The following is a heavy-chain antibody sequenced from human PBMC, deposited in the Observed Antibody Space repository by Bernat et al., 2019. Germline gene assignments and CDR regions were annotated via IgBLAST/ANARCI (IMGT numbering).Heavy chain of an antibody. J-gene: IGHJ4*02. CDR1: GYPFTSYG. CDR3: ARDYSFGRPLDF. D-gene: IGHD1-1*01. V-gene: IGHV1-18*01. Sequence: QVQLVQSGGEVKEPGASVKVSCKASGYPFTSYGITWVRQAPGQGLEWMGWISGENDNTNYAQSFQGRVTMTTDTSTSTAYMEVRNLRSDDTAVYYCARDYSFGRPLDFWGQGTLVIVSS. CDR2: ISGENDNT.